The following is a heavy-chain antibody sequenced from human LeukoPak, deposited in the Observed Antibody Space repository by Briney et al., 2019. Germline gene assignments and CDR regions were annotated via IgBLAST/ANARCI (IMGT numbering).Heavy chain of an antibody. Sequence: GGSLRLSCAASGFMFSTYWMSWVRQAPGKGLEWVANIKQDGSGKHYVDSVKGRFTISRDNSKNTIYLQMDSLRAEDTAIYYCARDYWWNYDYWGQGTLVTVSS. CDR1: GFMFSTYW. CDR2: IKQDGSGK. D-gene: IGHD1-7*01. CDR3: ARDYWWNYDY. V-gene: IGHV3-7*01. J-gene: IGHJ4*02.